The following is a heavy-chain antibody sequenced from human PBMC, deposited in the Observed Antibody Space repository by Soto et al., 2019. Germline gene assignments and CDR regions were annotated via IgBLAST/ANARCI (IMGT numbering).Heavy chain of an antibody. V-gene: IGHV3-30*18. D-gene: IGHD2-2*01. J-gene: IGHJ4*02. CDR3: AKLGYCISTSCPVQIFDY. Sequence: GGSLRLSCAASGFTFNSYDIHWVRQAPGKGLEWVTVISYDGSNKYYADSVKGRFTISRDNSQNTLYLQMNSLRAEDTAVYYCAKLGYCISTSCPVQIFDYWGQGPLVTVSS. CDR1: GFTFNSYD. CDR2: ISYDGSNK.